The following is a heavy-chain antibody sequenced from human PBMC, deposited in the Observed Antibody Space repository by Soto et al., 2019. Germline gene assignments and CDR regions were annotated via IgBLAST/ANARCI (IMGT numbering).Heavy chain of an antibody. CDR1: GFTFSSYA. D-gene: IGHD6-19*01. Sequence: PGGSLRLSCAASGFTFSSYAMHWVRQAPGKGLEWVAVISYDGSNKYYADSVKGRFTISRDNSKNTLYLQMNSLRAEDTAVYYCARIPDPGQWLDNFDYWGQGTLVTVSS. CDR2: ISYDGSNK. V-gene: IGHV3-30-3*01. J-gene: IGHJ4*02. CDR3: ARIPDPGQWLDNFDY.